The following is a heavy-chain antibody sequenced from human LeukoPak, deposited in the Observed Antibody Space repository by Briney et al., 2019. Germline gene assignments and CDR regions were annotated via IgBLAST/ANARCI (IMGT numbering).Heavy chain of an antibody. CDR2: INHSGST. Sequence: SETLSPTCAVYGGSFSGYYWSWIRQPPGKGLEWIGEINHSGSTNYNPSLKSRVTISVDTSKNQFSLKLSSATAADTAVYYCARGRGVELFDYWGQGTLVTVSS. CDR3: ARGRGVELFDY. J-gene: IGHJ4*02. CDR1: GGSFSGYY. D-gene: IGHD1-7*01. V-gene: IGHV4-34*01.